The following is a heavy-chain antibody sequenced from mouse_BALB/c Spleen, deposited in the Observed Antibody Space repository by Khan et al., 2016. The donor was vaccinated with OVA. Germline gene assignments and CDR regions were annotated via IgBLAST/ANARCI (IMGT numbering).Heavy chain of an antibody. CDR2: IWSAAST. V-gene: IGHV2-2*02. CDR3: ARNYDYDEGLAY. CDR1: GYSLTSYG. Sequence: QVQLKESGPGLVQPSQTLSITCTVSGYSLTSYGIHWVRQSPGKGLVWLGVIWSAASTASYVVFISRLNISKDNAKSQVFFKMNNLQANDTAIYYCARNYDYDEGLAYWGQGTLVTVSA. J-gene: IGHJ3*01. D-gene: IGHD2-4*01.